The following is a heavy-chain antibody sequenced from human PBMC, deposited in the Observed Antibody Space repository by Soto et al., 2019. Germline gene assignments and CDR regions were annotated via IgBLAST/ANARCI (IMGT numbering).Heavy chain of an antibody. CDR1: GGTFSSYA. D-gene: IGHD3-22*01. CDR3: ASSQYYYDSSGYYYNWFDP. CDR2: IIPIFGTA. V-gene: IGHV1-69*13. J-gene: IGHJ5*02. Sequence: SVKVSCKASGGTFSSYAISWVRQAPGQGLEWMGGIIPIFGTANYAQKFQGRVTITADESASTAYMELSSLRSEDTAVYYCASSQYYYDSSGYYYNWFDPWGQGTLVTVSS.